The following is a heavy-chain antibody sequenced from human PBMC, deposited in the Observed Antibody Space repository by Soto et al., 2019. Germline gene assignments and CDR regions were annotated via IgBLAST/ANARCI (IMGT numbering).Heavy chain of an antibody. Sequence: EVQLVESGGGLIQPGGSLRLSCAVSGFTVSNNYMSWVRQAPGKGLEGVSVIYSGGYTAYGDSVKGRFTISRDNSKNTQYLKMNSRGAANGGVFYWGAQRGGGGYWGQGTLVTVSS. V-gene: IGHV3-53*01. CDR1: GFTVSNNY. CDR2: IYSGGYT. D-gene: IGHD6-25*01. CDR3: GAQRGGGGY. J-gene: IGHJ4*02.